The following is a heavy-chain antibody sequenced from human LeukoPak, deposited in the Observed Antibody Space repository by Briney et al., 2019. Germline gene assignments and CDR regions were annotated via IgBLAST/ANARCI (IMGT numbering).Heavy chain of an antibody. CDR2: IYHSGST. CDR1: GGSISSGGYS. Sequence: SQTLSLTCAVSGGSISSGGYSWSWIRQPPGKGLEWIGYIYHSGSTYYNPSLKSRVTISVDRSKNQFSLKLSSVTAADTAVYYCARTDWNTAVDYWGQGTLVTVSS. J-gene: IGHJ4*02. D-gene: IGHD1-1*01. CDR3: ARTDWNTAVDY. V-gene: IGHV4-30-2*01.